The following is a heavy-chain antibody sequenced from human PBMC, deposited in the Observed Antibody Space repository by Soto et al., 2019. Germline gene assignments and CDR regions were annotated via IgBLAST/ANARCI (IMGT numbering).Heavy chain of an antibody. CDR3: ARESRYCSGGSCYFLPGIDY. J-gene: IGHJ4*02. CDR1: GGTFSSYA. D-gene: IGHD2-15*01. V-gene: IGHV1-69*12. CDR2: LIHIFGTA. Sequence: QVQLVQSGAEVKKPGSSVKVSCKASGGTFSSYAISWVRQTTGQGLEWMPGLIHIFGTANYAQKFQGRVTSTADESTSTAYIELSSLRSEDTAVYYCARESRYCSGGSCYFLPGIDYWGQGTLVTVSS.